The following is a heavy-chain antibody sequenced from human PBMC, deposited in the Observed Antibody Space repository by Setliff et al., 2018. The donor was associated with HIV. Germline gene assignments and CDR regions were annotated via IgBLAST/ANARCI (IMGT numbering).Heavy chain of an antibody. CDR2: IYYSGST. V-gene: IGHV4-39*07. CDR3: ARGWFGGYYFDY. D-gene: IGHD3-10*01. J-gene: IGHJ4*02. Sequence: TSETLSLTCSVSGGSISSTNYFWGWIRQPPGKGLEWIGSIYYSGSTYYNPSLKSRVTISVDTSKNQFSLKLSFVTAADTAVYYCARGWFGGYYFDYWGQGTLVTVSS. CDR1: GGSISSTNYF.